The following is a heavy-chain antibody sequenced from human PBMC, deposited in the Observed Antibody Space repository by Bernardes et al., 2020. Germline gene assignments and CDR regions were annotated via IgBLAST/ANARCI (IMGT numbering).Heavy chain of an antibody. Sequence: GGSLRLSCAASGFTFSSYWMHWVRQAPGKGLVWVSRIKSDGSSTSYADSVKGRFTISRDNAKNTLYLQMKSLRAEDTAVYYCARDHSTGWYRGLVDYWGQGTLVTVSS. V-gene: IGHV3-74*01. J-gene: IGHJ4*02. CDR3: ARDHSTGWYRGLVDY. CDR1: GFTFSSYW. CDR2: IKSDGSST. D-gene: IGHD6-19*01.